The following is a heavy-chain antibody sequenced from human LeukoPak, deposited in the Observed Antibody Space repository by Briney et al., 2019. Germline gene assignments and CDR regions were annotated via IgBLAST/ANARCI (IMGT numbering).Heavy chain of an antibody. CDR3: ARITTSYADY. V-gene: IGHV3-33*08. CDR2: IWYDGSKK. J-gene: IGHJ4*02. Sequence: GGSLRLSCAASGFTFSSYSMNWVRQAPGKGLEWVALIWYDGSKKYYADSVEGRFTISRDNSKNTLYLQMNSLRAEDTAVYYCARITTSYADYWGQGTLVTVSS. CDR1: GFTFSSYS. D-gene: IGHD3-22*01.